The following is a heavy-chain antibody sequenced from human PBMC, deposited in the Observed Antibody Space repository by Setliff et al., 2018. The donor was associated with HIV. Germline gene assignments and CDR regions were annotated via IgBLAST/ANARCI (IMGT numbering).Heavy chain of an antibody. CDR2: IYPSDSDT. CDR3: AKGGGLSFRYHDWFVKI. D-gene: IGHD3-9*01. CDR1: GYSFANYW. Sequence: GESLKISCKGSGYSFANYWIGWVRQMPGEGLEWIGVIYPSDSDTRYSPSFKGQVTISADKSINTAYLQWSGLRASDTAMYYCAKGGGLSFRYHDWFVKIWGQGTLVTVSS. V-gene: IGHV5-51*01. J-gene: IGHJ3*02.